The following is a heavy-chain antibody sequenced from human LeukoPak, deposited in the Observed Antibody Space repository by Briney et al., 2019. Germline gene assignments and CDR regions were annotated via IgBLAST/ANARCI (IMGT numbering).Heavy chain of an antibody. Sequence: PGASLRLSCVASGFSLSGYAMSWVRQAPGKGLEWVSHIGTSDPGTFCADSVKGRFTIPRDNSENTLYLQMNSLRDEDTAVYYCGRKDLKTPMVLLDVWGQGTTVIVSS. J-gene: IGHJ6*02. CDR3: GRKDLKTPMVLLDV. V-gene: IGHV3-23*01. D-gene: IGHD5-18*01. CDR1: GFSLSGYA. CDR2: IGTSDPGT.